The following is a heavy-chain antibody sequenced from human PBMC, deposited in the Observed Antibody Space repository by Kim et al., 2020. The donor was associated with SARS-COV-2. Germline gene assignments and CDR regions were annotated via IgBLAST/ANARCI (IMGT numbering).Heavy chain of an antibody. Sequence: VKGRFPISRDNSKNRLYLQMNSLRAEDTAVYYCAKEAGLDYYDSSGYCMDVWGQGTTVTVSS. J-gene: IGHJ6*02. V-gene: IGHV3-30*02. CDR3: AKEAGLDYYDSSGYCMDV. D-gene: IGHD3-22*01.